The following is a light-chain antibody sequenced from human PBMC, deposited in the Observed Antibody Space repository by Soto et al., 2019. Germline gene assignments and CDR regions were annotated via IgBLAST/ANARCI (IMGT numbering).Light chain of an antibody. CDR3: TSFTTSTTYV. Sequence: QPVLNQPPYVNGLHGQSVAVSCTGSSSDVGSYNRVSWYQQPPGAAPKLIIYEVNNRPSGVPDRFSGSKSGNTASLTISGLRAEDEADYYCTSFTTSTTYVFGTGTKVTVL. J-gene: IGLJ1*01. CDR1: SSDVGSYNR. CDR2: EVN. V-gene: IGLV2-18*02.